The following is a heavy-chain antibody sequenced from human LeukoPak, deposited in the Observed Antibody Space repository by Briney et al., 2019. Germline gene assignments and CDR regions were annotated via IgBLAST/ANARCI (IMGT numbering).Heavy chain of an antibody. V-gene: IGHV3-33*01. D-gene: IGHD3-22*01. Sequence: PGRSLRLSCAASGFTFSSYGMHWVRQAPGKGLEWVAVIWYDGSNKYYADSVKGRFTISRDNSKNTLYLQMNSLRAEDTAVYYCARGGPYYYDSSGYRGDYWGQGTLVTVSS. J-gene: IGHJ4*02. CDR2: IWYDGSNK. CDR1: GFTFSSYG. CDR3: ARGGPYYYDSSGYRGDY.